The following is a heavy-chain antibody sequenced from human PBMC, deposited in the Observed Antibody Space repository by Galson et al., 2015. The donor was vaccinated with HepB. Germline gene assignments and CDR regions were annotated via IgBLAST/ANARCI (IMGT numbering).Heavy chain of an antibody. V-gene: IGHV3-23*01. J-gene: IGHJ4*02. Sequence: SLRLSCAASGFTFNTYAMSWVRQAPGKGLEWVSSILGSGESTYYADSVKGRFTVSRANSKDTLYLQMNSLRADDTAVYYCARAGRSFSGIGGTRHHLDHWGQGTLVTVSS. CDR1: GFTFNTYA. CDR2: ILGSGEST. CDR3: ARAGRSFSGIGGTRHHLDH. D-gene: IGHD1-7*01.